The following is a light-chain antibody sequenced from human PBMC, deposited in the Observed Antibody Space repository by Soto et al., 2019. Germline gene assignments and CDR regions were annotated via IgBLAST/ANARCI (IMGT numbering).Light chain of an antibody. CDR2: AAS. J-gene: IGKJ2*01. CDR3: QQSYSLPYT. CDR1: QSVGSL. Sequence: DIQMTQSPSSLSASVGDRVTITCRASQSVGSLLNWFQQRPGIAPKLLIYAASTLQSGAPSRFSGSGAGTDFTIIISSLQPEDFATYYCQQSYSLPYTFCQGTKLEI. V-gene: IGKV1-39*01.